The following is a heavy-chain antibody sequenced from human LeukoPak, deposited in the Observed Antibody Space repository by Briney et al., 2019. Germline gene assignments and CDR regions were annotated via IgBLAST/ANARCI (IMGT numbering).Heavy chain of an antibody. CDR3: TGETYYFDH. CDR1: GFPFSTFW. V-gene: IGHV3-7*04. CDR2: INQDGSEK. J-gene: IGHJ4*02. Sequence: GGSLRLSCAVSGFPFSTFWMSWVRQAPGKGLEWVANINQDGSEKYYVDSVRGRFAISRDNAKNSLYLQMNSLGPEDTAMYCCTGETYYFDHWGQGALVTVSS.